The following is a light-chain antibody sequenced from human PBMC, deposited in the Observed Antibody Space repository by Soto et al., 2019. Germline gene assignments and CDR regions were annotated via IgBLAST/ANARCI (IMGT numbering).Light chain of an antibody. CDR1: QGITSW. J-gene: IGKJ1*01. CDR3: QQYGSSLWT. CDR2: AAS. Sequence: DIQMTQSPSSVSASVGDRVTITCRAAQGITSWLAWYQQKPGKAPKLLIYAASSRATGIPDRFSGSGSGTDFTLTISRLEPEDFAVYYCQQYGSSLWTFGQGTKVEIK. V-gene: IGKV1-12*01.